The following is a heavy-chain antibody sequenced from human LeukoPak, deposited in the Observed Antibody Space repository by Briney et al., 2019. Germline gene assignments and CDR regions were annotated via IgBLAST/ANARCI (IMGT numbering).Heavy chain of an antibody. Sequence: PSETLSLTCAVYGGSFSGYYWSWLRQPPGKGLEWIGEINNSGSTNSNPSLKSRVTISVDTSKNQFSLKLSSVTAADTAVYYCARGSRITMIVVVTPRAFDIWGQGTMVTVSS. CDR2: INNSGST. CDR3: ARGSRITMIVVVTPRAFDI. D-gene: IGHD3-22*01. V-gene: IGHV4-34*01. J-gene: IGHJ3*02. CDR1: GGSFSGYY.